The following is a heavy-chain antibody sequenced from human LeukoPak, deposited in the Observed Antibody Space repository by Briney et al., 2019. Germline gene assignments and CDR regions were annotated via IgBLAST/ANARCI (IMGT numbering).Heavy chain of an antibody. CDR2: INAGNGNT. Sequence: ASVKVSCKASGYTFTSYAMHWVRQAPGQRLEWMGWINAGNGNTKYSQKFQGRVTITRDTSASTAYMELSSLRSEDTAVYYCARSGTSNVDTALDPWGQGTLVTVSS. V-gene: IGHV1-3*01. CDR1: GYTFTSYA. D-gene: IGHD5-18*01. J-gene: IGHJ5*02. CDR3: ARSGTSNVDTALDP.